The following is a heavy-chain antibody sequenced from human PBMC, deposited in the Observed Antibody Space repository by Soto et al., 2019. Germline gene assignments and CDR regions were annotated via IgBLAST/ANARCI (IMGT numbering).Heavy chain of an antibody. CDR3: AKDHGSSDDFEI. CDR1: GFTFSTYA. J-gene: IGHJ3*02. V-gene: IGHV3-23*01. D-gene: IGHD2-2*01. CDR2: ISGSGGST. Sequence: EVQLLESGGGLVQPGGSLRLSCAASGFTFSTYAMSWVRQAPGKGLEWVSAISGSGGSTYYADSVKGRFTISRDNSKKKLYLHTITLRDEDRAGYYCAKDHGSSDDFEIWGQGTMVTVSS.